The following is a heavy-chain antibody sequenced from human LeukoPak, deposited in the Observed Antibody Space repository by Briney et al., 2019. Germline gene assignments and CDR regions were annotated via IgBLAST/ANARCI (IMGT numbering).Heavy chain of an antibody. Sequence: GGSLRLSCAASGFTFSNYAMSWVRQAPGKGLEWVSVISGSGGTIYSADSVKGRFTISRDNSKNTLYLQMNSLRAEDTAAYYCARERGSSGGNTNGYFDYWGQGALVTVSS. CDR1: GFTFSNYA. D-gene: IGHD4-23*01. V-gene: IGHV3-23*01. CDR3: ARERGSSGGNTNGYFDY. CDR2: ISGSGGTI. J-gene: IGHJ4*02.